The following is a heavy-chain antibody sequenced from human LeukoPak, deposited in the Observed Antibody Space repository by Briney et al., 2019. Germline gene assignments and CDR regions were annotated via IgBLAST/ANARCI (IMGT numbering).Heavy chain of an antibody. Sequence: PSETLSLTCAVYGGSLSGYHWSWIRQAPGKGLEWIGDISHTGRSTYNPSLKSRVTISVDTSKNQFSLKLSSVTAADTAVYYCASEGIRDYYFGYWGQGTLVTVSS. CDR1: GGSLSGYH. CDR3: ASEGIRDYYFGY. J-gene: IGHJ4*02. CDR2: ISHTGRS. D-gene: IGHD6-13*01. V-gene: IGHV4-34*09.